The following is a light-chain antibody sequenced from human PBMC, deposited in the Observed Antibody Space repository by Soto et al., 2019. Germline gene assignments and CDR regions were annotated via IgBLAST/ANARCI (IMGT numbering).Light chain of an antibody. Sequence: EIVLTQSPATLSVSPGERATLSCRASQSLSDNLAWYQQRPGQAPRLLFYRASTRATGVPARFSASGSGTEFTLTISSLQSEDSAVYYCHQYSNWPPWAFGPGTKVDI. J-gene: IGKJ1*01. V-gene: IGKV3-15*01. CDR1: QSLSDN. CDR3: HQYSNWPPWA. CDR2: RAS.